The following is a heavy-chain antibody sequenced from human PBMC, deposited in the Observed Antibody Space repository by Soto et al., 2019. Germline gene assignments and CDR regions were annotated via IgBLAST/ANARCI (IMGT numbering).Heavy chain of an antibody. V-gene: IGHV1-8*01. J-gene: IGHJ3*02. CDR1: GYTFTSYD. D-gene: IGHD3-3*01. CDR2: MNPNSGNT. CDR3: ARYTISLDAFDI. Sequence: ASVQVSCKASGYTFTSYDINWVRQATGQGLEWMGWMNPNSGNTGCAQKFQGRVTMTRNTSISTAYMELSSLRSEDTAVYYCARYTISLDAFDIWGQGTMVTVSS.